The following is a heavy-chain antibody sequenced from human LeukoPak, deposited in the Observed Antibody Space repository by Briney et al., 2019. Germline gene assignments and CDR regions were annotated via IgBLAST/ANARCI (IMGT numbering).Heavy chain of an antibody. Sequence: PGGSLRLSCAASGFIFNNAWMSWVRLAPGKGLEWVGRIKNKADGRTSDYAAPVKGRFTISNDDSQNTLYLQMNSLKTEDTAVYYCTTWGTPFQYWGQGTLVTVSP. D-gene: IGHD3-16*01. V-gene: IGHV3-15*01. CDR3: TTWGTPFQY. CDR1: GFIFNNAW. CDR2: IKNKADGRTS. J-gene: IGHJ4*02.